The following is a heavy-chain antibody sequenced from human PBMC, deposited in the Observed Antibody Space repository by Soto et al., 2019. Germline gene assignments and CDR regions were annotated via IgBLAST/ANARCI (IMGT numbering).Heavy chain of an antibody. V-gene: IGHV3-15*07. CDR1: GFTFSNAW. D-gene: IGHD3-22*01. CDR3: TTEASITMIVVISGAPLYFDY. J-gene: IGHJ4*02. CDR2: IKSKTDGGTT. Sequence: GGSLRLSCAASGFTFSNAWMNWVRQAPGKGLEWVGRIKSKTDGGTTDYAAPVKGRFTISRDDSKKTLYLQMNSLKTEETDECFCTTEASITMIVVISGAPLYFDYWGQGTLVTSPQ.